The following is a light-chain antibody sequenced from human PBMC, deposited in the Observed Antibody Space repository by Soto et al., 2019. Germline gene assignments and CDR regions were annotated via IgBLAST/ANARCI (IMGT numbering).Light chain of an antibody. V-gene: IGLV2-11*01. Sequence: QSALTQPRSVSGSPGQSVTISCTGTSSDVGEYDYVSWYQHHPGKAPKLMIYDVSRRPSGVPDRFSGSKSGSTASLTISGLQAEDEADYYCCSYAGSRVFGGGTKVTVL. CDR1: SSDVGEYDY. CDR3: CSYAGSRV. CDR2: DVS. J-gene: IGLJ3*02.